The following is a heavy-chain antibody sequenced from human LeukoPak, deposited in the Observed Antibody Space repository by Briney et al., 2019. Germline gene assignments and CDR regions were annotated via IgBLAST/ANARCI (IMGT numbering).Heavy chain of an antibody. V-gene: IGHV4-34*01. Sequence: SETLSLTCAVYGGSFSGYYWSWIRQPPGKGLECIGEINHSGSTNYNPSLKSRVTISVDTSKNQFSLKLSSVTAADTAVYYCTRDTLAVAGSGSFDYWGQGTLVTVSS. D-gene: IGHD6-19*01. CDR3: TRDTLAVAGSGSFDY. CDR1: GGSFSGYY. J-gene: IGHJ4*02. CDR2: INHSGST.